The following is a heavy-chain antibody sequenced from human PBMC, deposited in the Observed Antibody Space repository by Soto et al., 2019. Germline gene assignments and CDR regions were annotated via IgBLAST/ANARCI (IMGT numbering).Heavy chain of an antibody. V-gene: IGHV1-18*01. CDR3: ARAAYRRDYRGYYYYHMDV. CDR2: ISAYNGNT. J-gene: IGHJ6*03. CDR1: GYTFTSYG. Sequence: QVQLVQSGAEVKKPGASVKVSCKASGYTFTSYGISWVRQAPGQGLEWMGWISAYNGNTNYAQKLQGRVTMTTDTSTRTDYLELRSDRSDDTAVYYCARAAYRRDYRGYYYYHMDVWGKGTTVTVSS. D-gene: IGHD4-17*01.